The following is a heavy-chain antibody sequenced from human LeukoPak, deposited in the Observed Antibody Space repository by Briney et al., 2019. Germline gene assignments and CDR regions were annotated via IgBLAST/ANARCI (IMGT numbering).Heavy chain of an antibody. CDR2: IYSGGST. J-gene: IGHJ3*02. D-gene: IGHD2-15*01. Sequence: PGGSLRLSCAASGCTVSRNYMSWVRKAPAKGLESGSVIYSGGSTYYADSVEGRCTISSDKSKTTLYLQMNRLRAEDTAVYYCARDSYAFDMSGEGTMVTVPS. CDR1: GCTVSRNY. CDR3: ARDSYAFDM. V-gene: IGHV3-66*02.